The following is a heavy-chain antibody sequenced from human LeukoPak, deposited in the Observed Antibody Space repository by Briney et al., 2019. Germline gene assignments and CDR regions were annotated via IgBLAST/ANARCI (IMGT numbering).Heavy chain of an antibody. J-gene: IGHJ4*02. CDR3: ARILVGATQPDY. Sequence: SGPTLVNPTQTLTLTCTFSGFSLSTSGMCVSWIRQPPGKALEWLTRIDWDDDKYYSTSLKTRLTISKDTSKNQVVLTMTNMDPVDTATYYCARILVGATQPDYWGQGTLVTVSS. V-gene: IGHV2-70*11. CDR2: IDWDDDK. D-gene: IGHD1-26*01. CDR1: GFSLSTSGMC.